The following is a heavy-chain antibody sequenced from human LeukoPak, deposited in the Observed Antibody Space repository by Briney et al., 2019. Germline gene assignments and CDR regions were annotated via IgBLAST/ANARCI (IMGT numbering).Heavy chain of an antibody. V-gene: IGHV3-23*01. J-gene: IGHJ4*02. D-gene: IGHD1-26*01. Sequence: LTGGSLRLSCAASAFTFSSYAMSWVRQAPGKGLEWVSDISGSGATTHYADSVKGRLTISRDNSKNTLYLQMNSLRAEDTAVYYCVRDGVGTIPFDYWGQGTLVTVSS. CDR3: VRDGVGTIPFDY. CDR1: AFTFSSYA. CDR2: ISGSGATT.